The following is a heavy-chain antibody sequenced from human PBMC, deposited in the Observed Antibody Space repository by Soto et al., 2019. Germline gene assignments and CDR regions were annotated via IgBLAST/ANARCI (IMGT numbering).Heavy chain of an antibody. J-gene: IGHJ6*02. Sequence: SETLSLTCSVSGVSITSYYWSWIRQSAGGGLEWMGRINTDGLSTYSPSFKSRLTMSLDTSKNQVSLRLISVTAADTAVYFCARVPVAVDATEEYYGLDVWGQGTTVTGSS. CDR2: INTDGLS. D-gene: IGHD2-15*01. V-gene: IGHV4-4*07. CDR3: ARVPVAVDATEEYYGLDV. CDR1: GVSITSYY.